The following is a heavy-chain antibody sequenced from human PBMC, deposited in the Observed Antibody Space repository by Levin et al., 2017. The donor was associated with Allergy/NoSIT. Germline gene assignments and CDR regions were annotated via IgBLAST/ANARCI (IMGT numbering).Heavy chain of an antibody. D-gene: IGHD5-24*01. V-gene: IGHV1-18*01. J-gene: IGHJ4*02. CDR3: ARGDNRWYFDY. CDR1: GYSFSSSGFYYG. Sequence: GESLKISCKASGYSFSSSGFYYGISWVRQAPGQGLEWMGWISLYNGNKDYAQKFQGRVTMTKDTSTSTAYMDLTSLTSDDTAVYFCARGDNRWYFDYWGQGSLVTVSS. CDR2: ISLYNGNK.